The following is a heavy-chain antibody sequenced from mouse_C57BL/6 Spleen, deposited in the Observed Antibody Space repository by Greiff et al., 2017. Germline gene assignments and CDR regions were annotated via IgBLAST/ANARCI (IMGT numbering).Heavy chain of an antibody. V-gene: IGHV1-39*01. Sequence: EVKLVESGPELVKPGASVKISCKASGYSFTDYNMNWVKQSNGKSLEWIGVINPNYGTTSYNQKFKGKATLTVDQSSSTAYMQLNSLTSEDSAVYYCARGGRYYYGSREDYFDYWGQGTTLTVAS. J-gene: IGHJ2*01. CDR1: GYSFTDYN. D-gene: IGHD1-1*01. CDR3: ARGGRYYYGSREDYFDY. CDR2: INPNYGTT.